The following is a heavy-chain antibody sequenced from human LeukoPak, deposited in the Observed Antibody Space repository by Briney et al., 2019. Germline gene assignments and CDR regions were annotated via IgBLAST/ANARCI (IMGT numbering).Heavy chain of an antibody. J-gene: IGHJ3*02. CDR3: SGALWFGEIQNHGAFDI. CDR2: IYTSGST. CDR1: GGSISSGSYY. Sequence: PSQTLSLTCTVSGGSISSGSYYWSWIRQPAGKGLEWIGRIYTSGSTNYNPSLKSRVTISVDTSKNQFSLKLSSVTAADTAVYYCSGALWFGEIQNHGAFDIWGQGTMVTVSS. V-gene: IGHV4-61*02. D-gene: IGHD3-10*01.